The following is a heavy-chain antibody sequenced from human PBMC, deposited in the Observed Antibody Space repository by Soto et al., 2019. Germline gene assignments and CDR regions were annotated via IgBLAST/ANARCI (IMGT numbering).Heavy chain of an antibody. Sequence: WLRQSTGQGLEWMGWMNPNSGNTGYAQKFQGRVTMTRNTSISTAYMELSSLRSEDTAVYYCARERKGMDVWGQGTTVTSP. CDR2: MNPNSGNT. CDR3: ARERKGMDV. V-gene: IGHV1-8*01. J-gene: IGHJ6*02.